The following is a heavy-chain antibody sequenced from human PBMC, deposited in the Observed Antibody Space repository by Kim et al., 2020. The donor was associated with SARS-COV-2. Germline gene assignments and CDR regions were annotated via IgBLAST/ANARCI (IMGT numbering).Heavy chain of an antibody. D-gene: IGHD7-27*01. CDR2: ISGSGGNT. Sequence: GGSLRLFCAASGLTFSNYAMSWVRQAPGKGLEWVSGISGSGGNTYSADSVKGRFTISRDNSKNTLYLQMNSLRADDTALYYCAKDPGINGASYWGQGTPVTVSS. V-gene: IGHV3-23*01. CDR3: AKDPGINGASY. CDR1: GLTFSNYA. J-gene: IGHJ4*02.